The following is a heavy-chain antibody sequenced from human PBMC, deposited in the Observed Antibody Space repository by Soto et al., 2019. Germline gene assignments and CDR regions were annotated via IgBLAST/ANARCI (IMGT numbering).Heavy chain of an antibody. CDR1: GFTFSSYA. CDR3: ARDQEDKRFTYYDFWSDTKKNWFDP. J-gene: IGHJ5*02. D-gene: IGHD3-3*01. CDR2: ISYDGSNK. Sequence: GGSLRLSCAASGFTFSSYAMHWVRQAPGKGLEWVAVISYDGSNKYYADSVKGRFTISRDNSKNTLYLQMNSLRAEDTAVYYCARDQEDKRFTYYDFWSDTKKNWFDPWGQGTLVTVSS. V-gene: IGHV3-30-3*01.